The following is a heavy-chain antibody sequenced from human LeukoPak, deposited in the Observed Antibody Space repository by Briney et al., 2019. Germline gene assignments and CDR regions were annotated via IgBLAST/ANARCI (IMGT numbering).Heavy chain of an antibody. V-gene: IGHV3-23*01. CDR1: GFTFSSYA. D-gene: IGHD1-26*01. J-gene: IGHJ4*02. CDR2: IVGSGGST. CDR3: ARAGGSFLLYFDY. Sequence: GGSLRLSCAASGFTFSSYAMSWVRQAPGKGLEWVSVIVGSGGSTYYADSVKGRFTISRDNSKNTLYLQMNSLRAEDTAVYFCARAGGSFLLYFDYWGQGTLVTVSS.